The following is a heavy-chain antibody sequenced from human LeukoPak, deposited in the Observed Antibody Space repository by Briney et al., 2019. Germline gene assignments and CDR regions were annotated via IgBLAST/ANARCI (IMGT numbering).Heavy chain of an antibody. V-gene: IGHV3-9*01. CDR3: AKDRGYSYARTYYFDY. J-gene: IGHJ4*02. CDR1: GFTFDDYA. D-gene: IGHD5-18*01. CDR2: ISWNSGSI. Sequence: GGSLRLSCAASGFTFDDYAMHWVRQAPGRGLEWVSGISWNSGSIGYADSVKGRFTISRDNAKNSLYLQMNSLRAEDTALYYCAKDRGYSYARTYYFDYWGQGTLVTVSS.